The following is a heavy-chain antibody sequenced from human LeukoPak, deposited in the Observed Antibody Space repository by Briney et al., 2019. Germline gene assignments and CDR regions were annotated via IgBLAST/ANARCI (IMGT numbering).Heavy chain of an antibody. CDR1: GGTFSSYV. J-gene: IGHJ4*02. Sequence: GASVKVSCKASGGTFSSYVITWERQAPGQGLEWMGRIIPMLDIQNYAQKFQGRVTITADKSTSTAYMELSSLRSEDTAVYYCASERGATQYFDYWGQGTLVTVSS. D-gene: IGHD3-10*01. CDR3: ASERGATQYFDY. CDR2: IIPMLDIQ. V-gene: IGHV1-69*04.